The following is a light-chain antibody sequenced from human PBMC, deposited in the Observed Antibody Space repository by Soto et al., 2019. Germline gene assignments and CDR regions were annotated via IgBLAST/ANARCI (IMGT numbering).Light chain of an antibody. CDR2: DAS. V-gene: IGKV3-11*01. CDR1: QSVSSY. J-gene: IGKJ5*01. Sequence: ENVLTQSPSTLSFSPGERATLSCRASQSVSSYLAWYQQKPGQAPRLLIYDASNRATGIPARFSGSGSGTDFTLTISSLEPEDFAVYYCQQRSNWPPTFGQGTRLEIK. CDR3: QQRSNWPPT.